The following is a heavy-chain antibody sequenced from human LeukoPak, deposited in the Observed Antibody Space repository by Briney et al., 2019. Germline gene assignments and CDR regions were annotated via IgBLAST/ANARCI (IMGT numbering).Heavy chain of an antibody. Sequence: ASVTLSCKASGYTFTSYGISWVRQAPGQGLEWMGWSSAYNGNTNYAQKLQGRVTMTTDTYTSTAYMELRSLRSDDTAVYYCARDGSGYSSAWGNWGQGTLVTVSS. CDR3: ARDGSGYSSAWGN. CDR1: GYTFTSYG. CDR2: SSAYNGNT. J-gene: IGHJ4*02. V-gene: IGHV1-18*01. D-gene: IGHD6-19*01.